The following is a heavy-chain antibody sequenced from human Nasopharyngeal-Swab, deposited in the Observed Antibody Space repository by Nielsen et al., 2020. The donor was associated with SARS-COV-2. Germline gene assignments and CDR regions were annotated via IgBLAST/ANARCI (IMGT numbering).Heavy chain of an antibody. CDR2: IYYSGST. V-gene: IGHV4-59*01. D-gene: IGHD1-26*01. CDR3: ASGAGAAVAGAFDI. CDR1: GGSISSYY. J-gene: IGHJ3*02. Sequence: SEPLSLTCPVSGGSISSYYWSWIRQPPGKGLEWIGYIYYSGSTNFNPSLKSRVTISVDTSKNQFSLKLNSVTAADTAVYYCASGAGAAVAGAFDIWGQGTVVTVSS.